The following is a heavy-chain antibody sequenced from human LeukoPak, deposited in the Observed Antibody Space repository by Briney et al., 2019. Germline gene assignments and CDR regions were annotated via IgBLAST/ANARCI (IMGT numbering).Heavy chain of an antibody. CDR2: IYTSGST. Sequence: SETLSLTCTVSGGSISSGSYYWRWIRQPAGKGLEWIGRIYTSGSTNYNPSLKSRVTISVDTSKNQFSLKLSSVTAADTAVYYCARERDSSSWYDIDYWGQGTLVTVSS. D-gene: IGHD6-13*01. CDR3: ARERDSSSWYDIDY. V-gene: IGHV4-61*02. CDR1: GGSISSGSYY. J-gene: IGHJ4*02.